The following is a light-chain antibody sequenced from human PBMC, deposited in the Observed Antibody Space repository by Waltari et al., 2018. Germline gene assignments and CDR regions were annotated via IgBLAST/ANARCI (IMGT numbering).Light chain of an antibody. CDR1: SSNIGAGHD. V-gene: IGLV1-40*01. Sequence: QSVLTQPPSMSGAPGQRVTISCTGSSSNIGAGHDVPWYQVFPGTAPKLLIYVNNNRPSGVPDRVSGSKSDTSASLAIGGLQAEDEADYYCQSFDIRLSGGVVFGGGTKVTVL. CDR3: QSFDIRLSGGVV. J-gene: IGLJ3*02. CDR2: VNN.